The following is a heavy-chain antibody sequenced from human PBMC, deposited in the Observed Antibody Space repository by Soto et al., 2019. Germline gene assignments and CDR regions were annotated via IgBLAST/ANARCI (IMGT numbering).Heavy chain of an antibody. D-gene: IGHD6-19*01. J-gene: IGHJ3*02. Sequence: SETLSLTCTVSGGFISNYYWSWIRQPPGKGLEWIGYIHYSGITNYNPSLKSRVTISLDTSKNQFSLKVRSVTAADTAVYYCAREAMAGSAFDIWGQGTMVTVSS. CDR1: GGFISNYY. V-gene: IGHV4-59*01. CDR2: IHYSGIT. CDR3: AREAMAGSAFDI.